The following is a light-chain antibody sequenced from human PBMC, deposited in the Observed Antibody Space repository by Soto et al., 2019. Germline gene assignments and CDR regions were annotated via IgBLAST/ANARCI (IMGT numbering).Light chain of an antibody. V-gene: IGLV2-14*03. CDR2: YIS. CDR3: SSYTGINSYV. Sequence: QSALTQPASVSGSPGQSITISCTGTSSDVGGYHYVSWYQQHPGKAPKLMIYYISPRPSGVSNRFSGSKSGNTASLTISGLQAEDEADYYCSSYTGINSYVFGTGTKVTVL. J-gene: IGLJ1*01. CDR1: SSDVGGYHY.